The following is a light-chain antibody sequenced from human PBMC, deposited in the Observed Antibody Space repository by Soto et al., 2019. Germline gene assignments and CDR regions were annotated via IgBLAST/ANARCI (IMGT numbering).Light chain of an antibody. CDR3: QQYKNGWT. CDR2: GAS. CDR1: QSVSSN. V-gene: IGKV3-15*01. Sequence: EIVMTQSPATLSVSPGERATLSCRASQSVSSNLAWYQQKPGQAPRLLIYGASTRATGIPARFSGSGSGTEFTLTISSLLTEVFAVYYCQQYKNGWTFGQGTKVEIK. J-gene: IGKJ1*01.